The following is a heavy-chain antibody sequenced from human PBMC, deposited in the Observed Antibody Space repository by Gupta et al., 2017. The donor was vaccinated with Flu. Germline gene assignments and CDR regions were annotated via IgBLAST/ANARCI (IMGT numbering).Heavy chain of an antibody. J-gene: IGHJ3*02. D-gene: IGHD5-12*01. CDR3: EGVDNGSDI. V-gene: IGHV3-21*01. Sequence: MNGVRQAPGKGLEWVSSISSSSTYIFYADSVKGRFTISRDNAKSSLYLQMNSLRADDTAVYYCEGVDNGSDIWGQGTMVTGSS. CDR2: ISSSSTYI.